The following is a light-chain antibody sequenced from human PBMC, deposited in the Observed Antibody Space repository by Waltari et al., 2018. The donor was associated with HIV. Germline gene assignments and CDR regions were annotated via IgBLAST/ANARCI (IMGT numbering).Light chain of an antibody. CDR2: SAS. CDR3: QQVNSYPPT. CDR1: QGISNY. J-gene: IGKJ1*01. V-gene: IGKV1-9*01. Sequence: DVQLTQSPSFLSASVGDRVTITCRASQGISNYLAWYQQKPGKAPNLLIYSASTFQSGVPSRFSGSGSGTEFTLTISSLQPEDFATYYCQQVNSYPPTFGQGTKVEIK.